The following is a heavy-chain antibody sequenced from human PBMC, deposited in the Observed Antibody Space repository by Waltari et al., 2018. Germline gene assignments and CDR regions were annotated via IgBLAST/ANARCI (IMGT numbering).Heavy chain of an antibody. CDR3: ARDGGSGSFGD. J-gene: IGHJ4*02. V-gene: IGHV4-38-2*02. CDR2: IYHSGST. CDR1: GYSISSGYY. Sequence: QVQLQESGPGLVKPSETLSLTCAVSGYSISSGYYWGWIRQPPGKGREWIGSIYHSGSTYYNPSLKSRVTISVDTSKNQFSLKLSSVTAADTAVYYCARDGGSGSFGDWGQGTLVTVSS. D-gene: IGHD1-26*01.